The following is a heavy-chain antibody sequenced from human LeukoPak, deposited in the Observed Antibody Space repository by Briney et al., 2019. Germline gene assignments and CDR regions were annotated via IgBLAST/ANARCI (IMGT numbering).Heavy chain of an antibody. J-gene: IGHJ3*02. Sequence: SVKVSCKASGGTFSSYAISWVRQAPGQGLEWMGGIIPIFGTADYAQKFQGRVTITADESTSTAYMELSSLRSEDTAVYYCARDHSSSWSNAFDIWGQGTMVIVSS. CDR3: ARDHSSSWSNAFDI. V-gene: IGHV1-69*13. D-gene: IGHD6-13*01. CDR2: IIPIFGTA. CDR1: GGTFSSYA.